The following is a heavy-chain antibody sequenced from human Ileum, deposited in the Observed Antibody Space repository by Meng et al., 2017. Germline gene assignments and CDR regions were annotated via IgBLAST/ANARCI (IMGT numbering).Heavy chain of an antibody. V-gene: IGHV4-59*02. CDR1: GGSVSSS. D-gene: IGHD6-19*01. J-gene: IGHJ4*02. CDR2: IYYSGNT. Sequence: QVQLTESGPGLVRPSETLSLTCTVSGGSVSSSWSWIRQPSGKGLEWIGHIYYSGNTNYNPSLKSRVTISVDTSKNQFSLKLSSVTAADTAVYFCARDRRDSSGWFYFDYWAQGTLVTVSS. CDR3: ARDRRDSSGWFYFDY.